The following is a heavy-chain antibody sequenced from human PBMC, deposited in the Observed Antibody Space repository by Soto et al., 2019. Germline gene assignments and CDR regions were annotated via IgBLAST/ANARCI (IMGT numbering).Heavy chain of an antibody. V-gene: IGHV1-24*01. D-gene: IGHD5-12*01. CDR1: GYTLTELS. CDR3: ATGYSGYGAYYYGMDV. CDR2: FDPEDGET. J-gene: IGHJ6*02. Sequence: ASVKVSCKVSGYTLTELSMHWVRQAPGKGLEWMGGFDPEDGETIYAQKFQGRVTMTEDTSTDTAYMELSSLRSEDTAVYYCATGYSGYGAYYYGMDVWGQGTTVTVSS.